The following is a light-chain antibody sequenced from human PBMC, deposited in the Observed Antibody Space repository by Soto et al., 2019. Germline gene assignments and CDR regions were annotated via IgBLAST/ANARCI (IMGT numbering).Light chain of an antibody. J-gene: IGLJ1*01. V-gene: IGLV2-14*03. Sequence: QSVLTQPASVSRSPGQSIAISYTGTSSDVGAYNYVSWYQHDPGKAPKLMIYHVTNRPSGVSDRFSGSKSGNTASLTISGLQADDEADYYCSSYTSSSTYVFGTGTKVTVL. CDR1: SSDVGAYNY. CDR3: SSYTSSSTYV. CDR2: HVT.